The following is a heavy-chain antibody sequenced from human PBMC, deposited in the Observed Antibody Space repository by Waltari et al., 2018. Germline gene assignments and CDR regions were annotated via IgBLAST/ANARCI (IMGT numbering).Heavy chain of an antibody. J-gene: IGHJ2*01. CDR1: GSSFPNYW. V-gene: IGHV5-51*04. D-gene: IGHD3-16*01. CDR2: IYPADSIT. Sequence: EAQLVQDGAEVKRRGGFLPDSFRDSGSSFPNYWVGWVRQRPAKGLDGVGMIYPADSITSYCPSFQGQVTSSSDKPISTAYLQCTGLNASDTALYCCARQRGSSLYLFFDLWGRGTLVTVSS. CDR3: ARQRGSSLYLFFDL.